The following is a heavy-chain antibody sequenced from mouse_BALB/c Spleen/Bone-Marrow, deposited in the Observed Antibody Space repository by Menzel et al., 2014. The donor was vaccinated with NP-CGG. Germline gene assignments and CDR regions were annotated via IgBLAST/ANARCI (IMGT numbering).Heavy chain of an antibody. CDR3: AARLSHLAMDY. CDR1: GYTFTNYW. V-gene: IGHV1S81*02. J-gene: IGHJ4*01. Sequence: VQLQQSGAELVKPGASLKLSCKASGYTFTNYWIHWVKPRPGQGLEWIGEINPSNGRTNYNEKFKTKATLTVDKSSSTAYMQLSSLTSEDSVVNYCAARLSHLAMDYWGQGTSVTVSS. D-gene: IGHD2-2*01. CDR2: INPSNGRT.